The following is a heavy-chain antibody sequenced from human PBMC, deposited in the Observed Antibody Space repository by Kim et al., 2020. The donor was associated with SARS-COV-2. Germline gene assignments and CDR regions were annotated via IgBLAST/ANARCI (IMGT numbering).Heavy chain of an antibody. D-gene: IGHD3-22*01. J-gene: IGHJ5*02. CDR2: IDPSDSYT. CDR3: ARHAPITMIVVVRRDWFDP. V-gene: IGHV5-10-1*01. CDR1: GYSFTSYW. Sequence: GESLKISCKGSGYSFTSYWISWVRQMPGKGLEWMGRIDPSDSYTNYSPSFQGHVTISADKSISTAYLQWSSLKASDTAMYYCARHAPITMIVVVRRDWFDPWGQGTLVTVSS.